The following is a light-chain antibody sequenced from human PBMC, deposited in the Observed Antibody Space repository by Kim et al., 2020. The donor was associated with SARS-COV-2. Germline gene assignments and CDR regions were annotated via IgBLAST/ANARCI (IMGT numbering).Light chain of an antibody. CDR2: DVS. CDR3: CSYAGSAWV. J-gene: IGLJ3*02. Sequence: PGEAVTISCTGTSGDVGGYNYVSEYQQHPGKAPKLMIYDVSKRPSGVPDRFSGSKSGTTASLTISGLQAEDEADYYCCSYAGSAWVFGGGTQLTVL. CDR1: SGDVGGYNY. V-gene: IGLV2-11*01.